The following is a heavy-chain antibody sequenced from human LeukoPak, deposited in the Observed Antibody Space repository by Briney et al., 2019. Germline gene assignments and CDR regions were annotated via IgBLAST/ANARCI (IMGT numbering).Heavy chain of an antibody. J-gene: IGHJ4*02. CDR3: ARDNRRRDGYNFSFRWDY. D-gene: IGHD5-24*01. Sequence: SGGSLRLSCAASGFTFSSYSMNWVRQAPGKGLEWVSSISSSSSYIYYADSVKGRFTISRDNAKNSLYLQMNSLRAEDTAVYYCARDNRRRDGYNFSFRWDYWGQGTLVTVSS. V-gene: IGHV3-21*01. CDR2: ISSSSSYI. CDR1: GFTFSSYS.